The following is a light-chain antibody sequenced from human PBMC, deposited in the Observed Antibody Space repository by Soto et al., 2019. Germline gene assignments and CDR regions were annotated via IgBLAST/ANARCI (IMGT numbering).Light chain of an antibody. Sequence: LTQPPSASGSPGQSVAISCTGTSSDVGGYNYVSWYQQHPGKAPKLMIYEVNKRPSGVPDRFSGSKSGSTASLTVSGLQAEDEADYYCSSYAGSSNVFGTGTKVTVL. CDR1: SSDVGGYNY. CDR3: SSYAGSSNV. J-gene: IGLJ1*01. CDR2: EVN. V-gene: IGLV2-8*01.